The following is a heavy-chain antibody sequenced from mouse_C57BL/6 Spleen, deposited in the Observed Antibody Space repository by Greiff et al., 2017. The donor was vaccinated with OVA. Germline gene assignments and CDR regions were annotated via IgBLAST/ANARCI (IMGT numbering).Heavy chain of an antibody. D-gene: IGHD1-1*01. V-gene: IGHV1-22*01. CDR3: VSGGDYGSSPFAY. J-gene: IGHJ3*01. CDR2: INPNNGGT. CDR1: GYTFTDYN. Sequence: EVQLQQSGPELVKPGASVKMSCKASGYTFTDYNMHWVKQSHGKSLEWIGYINPNNGGTSYNQKFKGKATLTVNKSSSTAYMELRSLTSEDSAVYYCVSGGDYGSSPFAYWGQGTLVTVSA.